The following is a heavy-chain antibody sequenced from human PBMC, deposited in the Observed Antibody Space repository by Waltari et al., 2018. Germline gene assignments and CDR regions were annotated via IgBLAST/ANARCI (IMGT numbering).Heavy chain of an antibody. Sequence: QLQLQESGPGLVKPSETLSLTCTVPDGSISSGNYNWGWIRQSPGKGLEWIGSIYYSGSTSYNPSLKSRVTISVDTPKHQFSLKLSSVTAADTAVYYCARSLHIFRAAAGMFDYWGQGSLVIVSS. CDR3: ARSLHIFRAAAGMFDY. D-gene: IGHD6-13*01. CDR1: DGSISSGNYN. J-gene: IGHJ4*02. V-gene: IGHV4-39*01. CDR2: IYYSGST.